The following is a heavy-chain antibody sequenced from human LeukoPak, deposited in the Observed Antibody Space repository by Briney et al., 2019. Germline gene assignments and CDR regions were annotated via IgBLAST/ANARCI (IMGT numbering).Heavy chain of an antibody. Sequence: SETLSLTCAVYGGSFSGYYWSWIRQPPGKGLEWIGEINHSGSTNYNPSLKSRVTISVGTSKNQFSLKLSSVTAADTAVYYCASAGSGSYYNYWGQGTLVTVSS. CDR1: GGSFSGYY. CDR2: INHSGST. D-gene: IGHD3-10*01. CDR3: ASAGSGSYYNY. V-gene: IGHV4-34*01. J-gene: IGHJ4*02.